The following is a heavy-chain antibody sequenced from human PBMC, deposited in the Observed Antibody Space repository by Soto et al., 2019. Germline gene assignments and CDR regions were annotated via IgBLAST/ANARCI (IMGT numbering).Heavy chain of an antibody. Sequence: PGGSLRLSCAASGFTFSSYWMHWVRQAPGKGLVWVSRINSDGSSTSYADSVKGRFTISRDNAKNTLYLQMNSLRAEDTAVYYCARDPRVVAATGHYYYYYGMDVWGQGTTVTVSS. D-gene: IGHD2-15*01. J-gene: IGHJ6*02. CDR3: ARDPRVVAATGHYYYYYGMDV. V-gene: IGHV3-74*01. CDR1: GFTFSSYW. CDR2: INSDGSST.